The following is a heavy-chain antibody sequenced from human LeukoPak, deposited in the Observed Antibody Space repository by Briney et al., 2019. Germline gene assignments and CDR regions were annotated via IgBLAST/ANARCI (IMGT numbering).Heavy chain of an antibody. CDR2: IKQDGSEK. V-gene: IGHV3-7*01. D-gene: IGHD3-10*01. Sequence: GGSLRLSCAASGFTFSSYWMSWVRQAPGKGLEWVANIKQDGSEKYYVDFVKGRFTISRDNAKNSLYLQMNSLRAEDTAVYYCAALWFGELVFDYWGQGTLVTVSS. CDR3: AALWFGELVFDY. CDR1: GFTFSSYW. J-gene: IGHJ4*02.